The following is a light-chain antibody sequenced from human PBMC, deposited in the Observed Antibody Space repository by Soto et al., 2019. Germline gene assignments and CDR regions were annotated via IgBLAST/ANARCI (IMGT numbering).Light chain of an antibody. CDR2: DVS. J-gene: IGLJ1*01. CDR1: SSDVGGYNY. CDR3: SSYTTANTRQIV. Sequence: QSVLTQPASVSGSPGQSITISCTGTSSDVGGYNYVSWYQHHPGKAPKLMIYDVSNRPSGVSNRFSGSKSDNTASLTISGPHPEEEADYYCSSYTTANTRQIVLGAGTKLTVL. V-gene: IGLV2-14*03.